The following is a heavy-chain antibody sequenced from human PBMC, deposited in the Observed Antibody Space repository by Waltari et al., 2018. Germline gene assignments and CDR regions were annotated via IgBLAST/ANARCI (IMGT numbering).Heavy chain of an antibody. V-gene: IGHV4-34*01. J-gene: IGHJ4*02. D-gene: IGHD3-16*02. CDR1: GGSFSGYY. CDR3: ARGGYYDYIWGSYRLYYFDY. CDR2: INHSGST. Sequence: QVQLQQWGAGLLKPSETLSLTCAVYGGSFSGYYWSWIRQPPGKGLEWIGEINHSGSTNYNPSLKGRVTISVDTSKNQFSLKLSSVTAADTAVYYCARGGYYDYIWGSYRLYYFDYWGQGTLVTVSS.